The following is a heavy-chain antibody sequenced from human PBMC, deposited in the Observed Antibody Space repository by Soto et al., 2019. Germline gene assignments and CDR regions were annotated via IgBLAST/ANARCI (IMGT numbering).Heavy chain of an antibody. Sequence: QVHLVESGGGVVQPGRSLRLSCAVSGFTVSTYGMHWVRQAPGKGLEWVAVISRDGGTKYYADSVKGRFTISRDNDRNTLFLDMNSLRGDDMAVDYCSGEVASGYWGQGTLVPVSS. CDR3: SGEVASGY. CDR1: GFTVSTYG. V-gene: IGHV3-30*03. CDR2: ISRDGGTK. J-gene: IGHJ1*01. D-gene: IGHD2-21*01.